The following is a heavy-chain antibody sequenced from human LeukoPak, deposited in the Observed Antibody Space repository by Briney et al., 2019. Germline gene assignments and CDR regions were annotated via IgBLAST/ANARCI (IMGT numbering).Heavy chain of an antibody. CDR2: INQSGST. CDR1: GGSFSYYY. D-gene: IGHD5-24*01. CDR3: ARDRTARDYNSENRFDP. V-gene: IGHV4-34*01. Sequence: PSETLSLTCAVYGGSFSYYYWSWIRQPPGKGLEWIGEINQSGSTNYNPSLESRVTISVDPSNNNFFLNLNSVAAADTAVYFCARDRTARDYNSENRFDPWGQGILVTVSS. J-gene: IGHJ5*02.